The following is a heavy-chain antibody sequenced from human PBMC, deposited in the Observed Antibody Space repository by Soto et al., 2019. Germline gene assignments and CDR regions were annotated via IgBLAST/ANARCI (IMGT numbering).Heavy chain of an antibody. CDR2: IDRSGGTS. V-gene: IGHV3-23*01. J-gene: IGHJ6*02. Sequence: GGSLRLSCAAAGFTFRNYAMSWVRQAPGKGLEWVSAIDRSGGTSYYADSVKGRFTISRDNAKNTLYLQMNSLRADDTAVYYCARGDCSAAGCYIHYYYGMDVWGQGTTVTVSS. CDR1: GFTFRNYA. CDR3: ARGDCSAAGCYIHYYYGMDV. D-gene: IGHD2-2*02.